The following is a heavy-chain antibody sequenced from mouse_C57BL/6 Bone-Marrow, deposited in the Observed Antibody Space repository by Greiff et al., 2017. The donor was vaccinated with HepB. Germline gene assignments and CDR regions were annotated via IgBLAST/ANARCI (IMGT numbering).Heavy chain of an antibody. Sequence: EVQLVESGGGLVKPGGSLKLSCAASGFTFSSYAMSWVRQTPEKRLEWVATISDGGSYTYYPDNVKGRFTISRDNAKNNLYLQRGHLKSEDTAMYYCAREGFYEYDEFAYWGQGTLVTVSA. CDR2: ISDGGSYT. CDR3: AREGFYEYDEFAY. D-gene: IGHD2-4*01. J-gene: IGHJ3*01. V-gene: IGHV5-4*01. CDR1: GFTFSSYA.